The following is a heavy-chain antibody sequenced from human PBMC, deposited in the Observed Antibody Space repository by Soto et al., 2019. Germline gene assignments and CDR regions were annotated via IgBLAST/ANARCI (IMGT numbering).Heavy chain of an antibody. V-gene: IGHV1-3*01. CDR2: INAGIGDT. Sequence: GASVKVSCKASGYTFTSYAMHWVRQAPGQRLEWMGWINAGIGDTEYSEKFQGRVTITRDTSASTAYMELSSLRSEDTAVYYCAGGYSYGDFDYWGQGTLVTVSS. CDR1: GYTFTSYA. D-gene: IGHD5-18*01. CDR3: AGGYSYGDFDY. J-gene: IGHJ4*02.